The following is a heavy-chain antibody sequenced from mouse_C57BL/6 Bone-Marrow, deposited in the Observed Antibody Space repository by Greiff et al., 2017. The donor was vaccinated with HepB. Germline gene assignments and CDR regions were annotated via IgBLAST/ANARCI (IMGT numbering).Heavy chain of an antibody. D-gene: IGHD1-1*01. CDR1: GYTFTSYW. V-gene: IGHV1-72*01. J-gene: IGHJ1*03. Sequence: QVQLKQPGAELVKPGASVKLSCKASGYTFTSYWMHWVKQRPGRGLEWIGRIDPNSGGTKYNEKFKSKATLTVDKPSSTAYMQRSSLTSEDSAVYYCAREDGRGYWYFDVWGTGTTVTVAS. CDR3: AREDGRGYWYFDV. CDR2: IDPNSGGT.